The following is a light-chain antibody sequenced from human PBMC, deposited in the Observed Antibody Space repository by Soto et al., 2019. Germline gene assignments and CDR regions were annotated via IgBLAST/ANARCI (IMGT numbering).Light chain of an antibody. Sequence: DIQMTQSPTTLSASVGDRVTITCRASQRMSAWLVWYQQKPGIAPKLLIYDASSLEDGVPSRFSGSGSGTDFTLTINSLQPDDFATYYCQQYDTSPRTFGQGTKVEIK. CDR2: DAS. CDR1: QRMSAW. CDR3: QQYDTSPRT. J-gene: IGKJ1*01. V-gene: IGKV1-5*01.